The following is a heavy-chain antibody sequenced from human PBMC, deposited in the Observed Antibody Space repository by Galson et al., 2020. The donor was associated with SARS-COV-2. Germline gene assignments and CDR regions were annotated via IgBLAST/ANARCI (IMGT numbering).Heavy chain of an antibody. CDR2: IYWNDDK. D-gene: IGHD3-22*01. Sequence: SGPTLVKPTQTLTLTCTFSGFLLTTTGVGVGWIRQPPGEALEWLALIYWNDDKLYSPSLESRLTITKDTSKNQVVLPMTNVDPVDTAAYYCARSVRDYYDGRVGRHPELFQYWGQGTLVTVSS. CDR3: ARSVRDYYDGRVGRHPELFQY. J-gene: IGHJ1*01. CDR1: GFLLTTTGVG. V-gene: IGHV2-5*01.